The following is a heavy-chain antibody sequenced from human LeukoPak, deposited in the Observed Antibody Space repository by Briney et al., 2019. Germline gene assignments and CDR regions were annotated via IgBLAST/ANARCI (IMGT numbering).Heavy chain of an antibody. V-gene: IGHV3-53*01. D-gene: IGHD1-14*01. CDR1: GFTVITND. CDR2: LYSDGNT. Sequence: GGSLRLSCAASGFTVITNDMTWVRQAPGKGLEWVSVLYSDGNTNYADSVQGRFTISRDNSENTLYLEMNSLSPDDTAVYYCARGVEPLAANTLAYWGQGTLVTVSS. J-gene: IGHJ4*02. CDR3: ARGVEPLAANTLAY.